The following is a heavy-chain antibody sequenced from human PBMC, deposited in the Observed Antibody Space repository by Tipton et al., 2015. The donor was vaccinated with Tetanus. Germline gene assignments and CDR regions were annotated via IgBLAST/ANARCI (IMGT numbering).Heavy chain of an antibody. CDR2: VYCTGST. CDR3: AGVTAQRTELYFDH. D-gene: IGHD6-13*01. CDR1: GDSVSGYY. V-gene: IGHV4-59*02. J-gene: IGHJ4*02. Sequence: TLSLTCTVSGDSVSGYYWSWIRQPPGKGLEWIGYVYCTGSTNHNPSLKSRVTISMDRSKNQISLQLTSVTAADTAVYFCAGVTAQRTELYFDHWGQGTLVTVSS.